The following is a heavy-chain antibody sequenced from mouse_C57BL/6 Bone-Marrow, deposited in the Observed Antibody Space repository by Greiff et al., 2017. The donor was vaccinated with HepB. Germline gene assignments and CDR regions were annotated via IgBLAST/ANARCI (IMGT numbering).Heavy chain of an antibody. D-gene: IGHD1-1*01. Sequence: EVHLVESGGGLVKPGGSLKLSCAASGFTFSSYAMSWVRQTPEKRLEWVATISDGGSYTYYPDNVKGRFTISRDNAKNNLYLQMSHLKSEDTAMYYCARDYYYGSSYYAMDYWGQGTSVTVSS. CDR1: GFTFSSYA. CDR3: ARDYYYGSSYYAMDY. J-gene: IGHJ4*01. V-gene: IGHV5-4*01. CDR2: ISDGGSYT.